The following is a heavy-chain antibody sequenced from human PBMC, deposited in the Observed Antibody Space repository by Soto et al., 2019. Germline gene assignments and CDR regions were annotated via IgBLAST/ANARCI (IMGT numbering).Heavy chain of an antibody. D-gene: IGHD3-22*01. CDR1: GYTFTSYY. CDR3: ARDLRYYDSSGYPYYFDY. CDR2: IYHSGST. V-gene: IGHV4-38-2*02. J-gene: IGHJ4*02. Sequence: SCKASGYTFTSYYMHWVRQAPGQGLEWIGSIYHSGSTYYNPSLKSRVTISVDTSKDQFSLKLSSVTAADTAVYYCARDLRYYDSSGYPYYFDYWGQGTLVTVSS.